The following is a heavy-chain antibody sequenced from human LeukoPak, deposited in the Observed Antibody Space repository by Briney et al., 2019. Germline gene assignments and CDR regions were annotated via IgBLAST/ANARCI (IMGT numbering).Heavy chain of an antibody. V-gene: IGHV1-69*04. CDR3: ARDPQPYSYGSYYFDY. D-gene: IGHD5-18*01. Sequence: SVKVSCKASGGTFSSYAISWVRQAPGQGLEWMGRIIPIFGIANYAQKFQGRVTITADKSTSTAYMELSSLRSANTAVYYCARDPQPYSYGSYYFDYWGQGTLVTVSS. CDR1: GGTFSSYA. J-gene: IGHJ4*02. CDR2: IIPIFGIA.